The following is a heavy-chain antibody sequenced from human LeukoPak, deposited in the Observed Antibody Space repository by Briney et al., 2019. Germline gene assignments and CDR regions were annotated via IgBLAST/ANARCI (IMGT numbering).Heavy chain of an antibody. Sequence: ASVKVSCKVSGYTLTELSMHWARQAPGKGLEWMGGFDPEDGETIYAQKFQGRVTMTEDTSTDTAYMELSSLRSEDTAVYYCATFIYYYDSSGYPFDYWGQGTLVTVSS. CDR2: FDPEDGET. D-gene: IGHD3-22*01. CDR3: ATFIYYYDSSGYPFDY. J-gene: IGHJ4*02. V-gene: IGHV1-24*01. CDR1: GYTLTELS.